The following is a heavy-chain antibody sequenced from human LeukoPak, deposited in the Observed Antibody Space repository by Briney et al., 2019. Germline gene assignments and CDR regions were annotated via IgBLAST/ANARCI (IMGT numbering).Heavy chain of an antibody. CDR1: GYSISSGYY. Sequence: SETLSLTCTVSGYSISSGYYWGWIRQPPGKGLEWIGTIYYSGGIFYNPSLQSRVTISVDTSKNQFSLKLNSVTAADTAVYYCARDSRSTWFFSWGQGTLVTVSS. J-gene: IGHJ5*01. V-gene: IGHV4-38-2*02. D-gene: IGHD6-13*01. CDR3: ARDSRSTWFFS. CDR2: IYYSGGI.